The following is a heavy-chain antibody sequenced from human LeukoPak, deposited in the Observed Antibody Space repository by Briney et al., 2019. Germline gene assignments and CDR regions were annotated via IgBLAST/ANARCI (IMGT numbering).Heavy chain of an antibody. V-gene: IGHV3-23*01. CDR2: IFPSGGEI. CDR1: GFTFSTFA. J-gene: IGHJ4*02. D-gene: IGHD5-24*01. CDR3: AKDDAWLQYGN. Sequence: GGSLRLSCAASGFTFSTFAMIWVRQPPGKGLEWVSSIFPSGGEIHYADSVKGRFTISRDNSKGTVYLQMNSLRPEDTAVYYCAKDDAWLQYGNWGRGTLVTVSS.